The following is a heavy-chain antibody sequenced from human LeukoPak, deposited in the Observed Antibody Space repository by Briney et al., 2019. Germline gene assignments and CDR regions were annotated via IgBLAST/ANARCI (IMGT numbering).Heavy chain of an antibody. CDR1: GFTFSSYA. D-gene: IGHD4-17*01. CDR2: ISNNGGST. CDR3: ARDASPGRTVTTSQYYYYYYYMDV. J-gene: IGHJ6*03. Sequence: PGGSLRLSCAASGFTFSSYAMHWVRQAPGKGLEYVSAISNNGGSTYYASSVKGRFTISRDNSKNTLYLQMGSLRAEDMAVYYCARDASPGRTVTTSQYYYYYYYMDVWGKGTTVTVSS. V-gene: IGHV3-64*01.